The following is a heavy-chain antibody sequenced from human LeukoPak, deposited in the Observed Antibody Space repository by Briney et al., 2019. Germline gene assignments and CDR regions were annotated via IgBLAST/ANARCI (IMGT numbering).Heavy chain of an antibody. CDR1: GGTFISYA. J-gene: IGHJ4*02. D-gene: IGHD3-10*01. V-gene: IGHV1-69*06. Sequence: ASVKVSCKASGGTFISYAISWVRQAPGQGLEWMGGIIPIFGTANYAQKFQGRVTITADKSTSTAYMELSSLRSDDTAVYYCARDEFTLDGSGSYKLDYWGQGTLVTVSS. CDR2: IIPIFGTA. CDR3: ARDEFTLDGSGSYKLDY.